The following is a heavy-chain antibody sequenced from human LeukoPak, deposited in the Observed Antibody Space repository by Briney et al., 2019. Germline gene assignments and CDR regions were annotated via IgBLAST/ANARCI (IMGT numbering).Heavy chain of an antibody. Sequence: PSETLSLTCAVYGGSFSDYYWSWIRQPPGKGLEWIGEINHSGSTNYNPSLKSRVTISVDTSKNQFSLKLSSVTAADTAVYYCARCSSSWLVRLFDPWGQGTLVTVSS. CDR1: GGSFSDYY. V-gene: IGHV4-34*01. CDR2: INHSGST. D-gene: IGHD6-13*01. CDR3: ARCSSSWLVRLFDP. J-gene: IGHJ5*02.